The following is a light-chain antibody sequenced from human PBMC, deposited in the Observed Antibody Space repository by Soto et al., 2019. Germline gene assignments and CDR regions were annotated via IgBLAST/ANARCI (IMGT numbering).Light chain of an antibody. CDR2: EGT. CDR3: SSYAGDSTWV. CDR1: SSDVGSYKF. Sequence: QSALAQPASVSGSPGQSITISCTGSSSDVGSYKFVSWFQQNPGKAPKLIIYEGTKRPSGVSDRFSGSKSGYTASLTISGLQAEDEAHYYCSSYAGDSTWVFGAGTKLTVL. J-gene: IGLJ3*02. V-gene: IGLV2-23*01.